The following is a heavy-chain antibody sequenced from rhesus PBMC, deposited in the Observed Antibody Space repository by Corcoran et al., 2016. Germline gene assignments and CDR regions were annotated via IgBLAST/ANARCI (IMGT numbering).Heavy chain of an antibody. V-gene: IGHV4-173*01. J-gene: IGHJ5-1*01. Sequence: QLQLQESGPGLVKPSETLSLTCPVSGASISGNYWSWIRQPPGQGLEWIGRISGNTGSTDYNPSLKSRVTISTDTSKNQSSLKVSSVTAADTAVFYCARGHNRFDVWGPGVLVTVSS. CDR1: GASISGNY. CDR3: ARGHNRFDV. CDR2: ISGNTGST.